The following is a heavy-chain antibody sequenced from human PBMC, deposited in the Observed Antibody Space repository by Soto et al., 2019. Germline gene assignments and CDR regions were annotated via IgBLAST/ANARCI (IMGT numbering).Heavy chain of an antibody. CDR2: INHSGST. V-gene: IGHV4-34*01. CDR1: GGSFSGYY. D-gene: IGHD2-8*01. Sequence: SETLSLTCAVYGGSFSGYYWSWIRQPPGKGLEWIGEINHSGSTNYNPSLKSRVTISVDTSKNQFSLKLSSVTAADTAVYYCARGKKLGYCTNGVCYKDGGKFGYWGQGTLVTVSS. CDR3: ARGKKLGYCTNGVCYKDGGKFGY. J-gene: IGHJ4*02.